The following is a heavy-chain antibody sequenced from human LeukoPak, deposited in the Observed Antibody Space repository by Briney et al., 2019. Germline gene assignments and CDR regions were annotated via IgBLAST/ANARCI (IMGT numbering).Heavy chain of an antibody. CDR1: GFTFSSYA. V-gene: IGHV3-64*01. D-gene: IGHD2-2*02. Sequence: PGGSLRLSWSASGFTFSSYAILWVRQAPGKGLEYVSAISSNGGSTYYANSVKGRFTISRDNSKNTLYLQMGSLRAEDMAVYYCAKDILPGVGSFECWGQGTLVTVSS. CDR3: AKDILPGVGSFEC. J-gene: IGHJ4*02. CDR2: ISSNGGST.